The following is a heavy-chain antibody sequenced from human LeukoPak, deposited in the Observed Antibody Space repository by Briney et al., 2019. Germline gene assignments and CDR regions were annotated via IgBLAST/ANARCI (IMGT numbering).Heavy chain of an antibody. CDR2: IWYDGSNK. Sequence: PGGSLRPSCAASGFTFSSYGMHWVRQAPGKGLEWVTVIWYDGSNKYYADSVKGRFTISRDYSKNTLYLQMNSLRAEDTAVYYCARDLGSWPGSYFDYWGQGTLVTVSS. CDR3: ARDLGSWPGSYFDY. J-gene: IGHJ4*02. CDR1: GFTFSSYG. D-gene: IGHD3-10*01. V-gene: IGHV3-33*01.